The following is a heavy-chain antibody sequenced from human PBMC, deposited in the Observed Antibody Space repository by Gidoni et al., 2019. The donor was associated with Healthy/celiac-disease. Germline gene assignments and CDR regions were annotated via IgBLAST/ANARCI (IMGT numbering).Heavy chain of an antibody. J-gene: IGHJ4*02. D-gene: IGHD3-10*01. CDR2: ISSSSGFI. V-gene: IGHV3-21*01. CDR3: ARDSMLRGVFAY. Sequence: EVQLVESGGGLVKPGGSLRLSCAGSGFTFSSYSMTRVRQAPGKGLEWVSSISSSSGFIYYADSVKGRFTISRDNAKNSLYLQMNSLRAEDTAVYYCARDSMLRGVFAYWGQGTLVTVSS. CDR1: GFTFSSYS.